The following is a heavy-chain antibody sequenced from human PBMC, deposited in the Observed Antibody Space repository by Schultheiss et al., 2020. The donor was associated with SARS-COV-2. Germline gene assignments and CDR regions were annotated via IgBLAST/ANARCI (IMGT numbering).Heavy chain of an antibody. CDR1: GYTLTELS. CDR2: FDPEDGET. Sequence: ASVKVSCKVSGYTLTELSMHWVRQAPGKGLEWMGGFDPEDGETIYAQKFQGRVTMTRDTSTSTVYMELSSLRSEDTAMYYCARAGIAVAVVSGYYFDYWGQGTLVTVSS. J-gene: IGHJ4*02. V-gene: IGHV1-24*01. D-gene: IGHD6-19*01. CDR3: ARAGIAVAVVSGYYFDY.